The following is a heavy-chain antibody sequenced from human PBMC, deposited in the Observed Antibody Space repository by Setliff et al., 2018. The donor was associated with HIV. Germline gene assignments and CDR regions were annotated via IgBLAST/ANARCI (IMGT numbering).Heavy chain of an antibody. CDR3: ARATGAADL. V-gene: IGHV1-3*01. Sequence: ASVKVSCKASGYTFTNYTMHWVRQAPGQGLEWMTWINAGNGNTKYSQKFQGRGSITRDTSASTAYMELSSLRSDDTAVYYCARATGAADLWGQGTKVTVTS. J-gene: IGHJ5*02. CDR2: INAGNGNT. CDR1: GYTFTNYT. D-gene: IGHD6-13*01.